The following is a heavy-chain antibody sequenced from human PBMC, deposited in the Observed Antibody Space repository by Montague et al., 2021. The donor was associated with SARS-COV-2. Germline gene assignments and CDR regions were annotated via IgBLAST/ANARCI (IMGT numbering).Heavy chain of an antibody. Sequence: SETLSLTCTVSGGSISSYFWSWIRQPPGKGLEWIGSIYYGGTTNYSPSLKSRVTISLDTSKNQFSLKLSSVTAADTAVYYCAGVVRYYDFWSGYTEYYYYGMDVWGQGTTVTVSS. CDR3: AGVVRYYDFWSGYTEYYYYGMDV. D-gene: IGHD3-3*01. CDR1: GGSISSYF. CDR2: IYYGGTT. J-gene: IGHJ6*02. V-gene: IGHV4-59*01.